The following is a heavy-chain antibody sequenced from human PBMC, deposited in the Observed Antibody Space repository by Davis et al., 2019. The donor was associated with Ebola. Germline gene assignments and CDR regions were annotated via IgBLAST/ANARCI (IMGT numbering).Heavy chain of an antibody. Sequence: GESLKISCAASGFTFSSYSMNWVRQAPGKGLEWVSSISSSSSYIYYADSVKGRFTISRDNAKNSLYLQMNSLRAEDTAVYYCAAQGSGWSVPFDIWGQGTMVTVSS. CDR2: ISSSSSYI. CDR3: AAQGSGWSVPFDI. CDR1: GFTFSSYS. J-gene: IGHJ3*02. D-gene: IGHD6-19*01. V-gene: IGHV3-21*01.